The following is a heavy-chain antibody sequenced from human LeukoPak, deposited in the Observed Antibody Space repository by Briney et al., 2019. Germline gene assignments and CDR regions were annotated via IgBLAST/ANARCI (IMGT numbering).Heavy chain of an antibody. D-gene: IGHD5-18*01. CDR3: AKDGIQLWFNWFDP. V-gene: IGHV3-23*01. Sequence: AGGSLRLACAASGFTFSSYAMSWVRQAPGKGLEWVSAISGSGGSTYYADSVKGRFTISRDNSKNTVYLQMNSLRAEDTAVYYCAKDGIQLWFNWFDPWGQGTLVTVSS. CDR2: ISGSGGST. J-gene: IGHJ5*02. CDR1: GFTFSSYA.